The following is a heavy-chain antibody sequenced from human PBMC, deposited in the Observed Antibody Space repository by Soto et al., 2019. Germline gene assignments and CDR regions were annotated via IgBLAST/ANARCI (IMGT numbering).Heavy chain of an antibody. CDR1: GGPISSYY. J-gene: IGHJ5*02. CDR2: IFYTGNT. D-gene: IGHD3-10*01. V-gene: IGHV4-59*01. CDR3: ARNNVRGVSNSYNWMDP. Sequence: SETLSLTCNVSGGPISSYYWSWIRQSPGKGLEWIGQIFYTGNTNYNPSLKSRVTMSVDVPKKQFSLKLRSVTTADTAIYFCARNNVRGVSNSYNWMDPWGQGTLVTVSS.